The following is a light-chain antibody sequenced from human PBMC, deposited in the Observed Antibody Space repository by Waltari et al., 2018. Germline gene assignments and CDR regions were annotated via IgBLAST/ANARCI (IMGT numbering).Light chain of an antibody. CDR3: MQGTHWPRYT. CDR2: KVS. V-gene: IGKV2-30*01. J-gene: IGKJ2*01. CDR1: SLLYRDGNTC. Sequence: SLLYRDGNTCVSWFQQRPGQAPRRLSYKVSNRDSGVPDRFSGSGSGTDFTLKISRVEAEDLGVYYCMQGTHWPRYTFGQGTKLYI.